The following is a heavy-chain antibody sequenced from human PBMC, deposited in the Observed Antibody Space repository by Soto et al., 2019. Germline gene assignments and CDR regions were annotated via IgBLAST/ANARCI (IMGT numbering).Heavy chain of an antibody. Sequence: KPSETLSLTCTVSGGSVSSGRYYWSWFRQPPGKGLEWIGYLYYSGSTNYNPSLKSRATISVDTSKNQFSLKLSSVTAADTAVYYCARDYSSGWYDYYFYGMDVWGQGTTVTVSS. CDR1: GGSVSSGRYY. V-gene: IGHV4-61*01. CDR2: LYYSGST. J-gene: IGHJ6*02. CDR3: ARDYSSGWYDYYFYGMDV. D-gene: IGHD6-19*01.